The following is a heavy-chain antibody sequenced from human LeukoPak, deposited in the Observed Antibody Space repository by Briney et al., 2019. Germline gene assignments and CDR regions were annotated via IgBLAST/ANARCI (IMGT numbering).Heavy chain of an antibody. V-gene: IGHV4-39*07. CDR1: GSIXXNGYY. CDR2: IYYSGGT. Sequence: GSIXXNGYYWAWFRQPPXKGLEWIGSIYYSGGTYYNPSLKSRVTISIDTSKXQFSLKLRSVTAADTAVYYXAXXXXALWGQXTXVTVSS. J-gene: IGHJ4*02. CDR3: AXXXXAL.